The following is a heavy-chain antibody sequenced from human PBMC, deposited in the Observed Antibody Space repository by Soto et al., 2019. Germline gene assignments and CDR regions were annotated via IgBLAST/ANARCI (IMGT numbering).Heavy chain of an antibody. D-gene: IGHD3-22*01. V-gene: IGHV3-48*03. CDR2: ISSNGSTI. CDR1: GFTFSSYE. J-gene: IGHJ3*02. Sequence: EVQLVESGGGLVQPGGSLRLSCAASGFTFSSYEMNWVRQAPGKGLEWVSYISSNGSTIYYADSVKGRFTISRDNAKNSLYLQMNSLRAEDTAVYYCARDNYYDSSGYPAAFDIWGQGTMVTVSS. CDR3: ARDNYYDSSGYPAAFDI.